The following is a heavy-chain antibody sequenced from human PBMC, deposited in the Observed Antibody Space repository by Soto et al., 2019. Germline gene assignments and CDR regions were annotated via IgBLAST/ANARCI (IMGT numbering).Heavy chain of an antibody. V-gene: IGHV3-30-3*01. D-gene: IGHD6-19*01. CDR2: ISYDGSNK. J-gene: IGHJ4*02. Sequence: QVQLVESGGGVVQPGRSLILSCAASGFTFSSYAMHWVRQAPGKGLEWVAVISYDGSNKYYADSVKGRFTISRDNSKNTLYLQMNSLRAEDTAVYYCARCVGSSGWRGVVDYWGQGTLVTVSS. CDR3: ARCVGSSGWRGVVDY. CDR1: GFTFSSYA.